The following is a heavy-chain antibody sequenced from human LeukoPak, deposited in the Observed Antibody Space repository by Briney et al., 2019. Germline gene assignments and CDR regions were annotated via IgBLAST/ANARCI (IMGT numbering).Heavy chain of an antibody. CDR3: ARGYSSSSYYFDH. J-gene: IGHJ4*02. CDR1: GGSISSGGYY. D-gene: IGHD6-6*01. V-gene: IGHV4-31*03. CDR2: IYYSGST. Sequence: SETLSLTCTVSGGSISSGGYYWSWIRQHPGKGLEWIGYIYYSGSTYYNPSLKSRVTMSVDTSKNQFSLKLTSVTAADTALYYCARGYSSSSYYFDHWGPGILVTVSS.